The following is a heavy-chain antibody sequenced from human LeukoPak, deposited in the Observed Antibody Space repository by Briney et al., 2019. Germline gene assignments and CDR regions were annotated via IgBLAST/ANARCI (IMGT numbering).Heavy chain of an antibody. D-gene: IGHD6-19*01. V-gene: IGHV5-51*01. CDR1: GYSFTSYW. CDR3: ARHPAWYSSGWAPDC. Sequence: GESLKISCKGSGYSFTSYWIGWVRQMPGKGLEWMGIIYPGDSDTRYSPPFQGQVTISADKSISTAYLQWSSLKASDTAMYYCARHPAWYSSGWAPDCWGQGTLVTVSS. CDR2: IYPGDSDT. J-gene: IGHJ4*02.